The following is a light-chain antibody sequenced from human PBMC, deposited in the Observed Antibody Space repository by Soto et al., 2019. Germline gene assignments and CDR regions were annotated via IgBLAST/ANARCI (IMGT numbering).Light chain of an antibody. CDR2: GAS. J-gene: IGKJ3*01. CDR3: QQYGSSPGA. V-gene: IGKV3-20*01. Sequence: EIVLTQSPGTLSLSPGERATLSCRASQSVSSSYLAWYQQKPGQAPRLLIYGASSRATGIPDRFSGSGSGTDFTLASSRLGPEDFAVYYCQQYGSSPGAFGPGTKVDIK. CDR1: QSVSSSY.